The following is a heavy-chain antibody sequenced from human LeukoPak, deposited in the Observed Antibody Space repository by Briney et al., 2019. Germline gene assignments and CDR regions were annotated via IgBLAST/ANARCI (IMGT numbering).Heavy chain of an antibody. Sequence: SETLSLTCTVSGGSISSYYWSWIRQPAGKGLEWIGRIYTSGSTNYNPSLKSRVTMSVDTSKNQFSLKLSSVTAADTAVYYCATYSGYDWGGYYYYGMDVWGQGTTVTVSS. CDR2: IYTSGST. CDR3: ATYSGYDWGGYYYYGMDV. J-gene: IGHJ6*02. CDR1: GGSISSYY. V-gene: IGHV4-4*07. D-gene: IGHD5-12*01.